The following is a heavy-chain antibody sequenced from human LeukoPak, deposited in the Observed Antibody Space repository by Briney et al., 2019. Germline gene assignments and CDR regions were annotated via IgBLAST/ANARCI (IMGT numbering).Heavy chain of an antibody. V-gene: IGHV4-59*08. D-gene: IGHD2-2*01. CDR3: ATHPQYCSGSTCNAGLDV. Sequence: SRTLSLTWILAGASIIVSCCGFVRQPPGRGLEWIGSISYSGSAYYNPSLKSRAPISLHTSNNEFSLRLTSVTAADTAIYDCATHPQYCSGSTCNAGLDVWGQGTTVTVSS. CDR2: ISYSGSA. CDR1: GASIIVSC. J-gene: IGHJ6*02.